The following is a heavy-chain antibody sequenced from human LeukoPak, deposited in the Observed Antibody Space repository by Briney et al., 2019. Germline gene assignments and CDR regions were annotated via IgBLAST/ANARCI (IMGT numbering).Heavy chain of an antibody. CDR1: GFTFTKYW. J-gene: IGHJ4*02. D-gene: IGHD1-14*01. V-gene: IGHV3-7*01. CDR3: AREVWGPEY. CDR2: IKQDGSDK. Sequence: PGGSLRLSCAASGFTFTKYWMTWVRQAPGKGLECVGNIKQDGSDKNYMDSVKGRFTISRDNTKNSVYLQMSSLRAEDTAVYYCAREVWGPEYWGQGTLVTVSS.